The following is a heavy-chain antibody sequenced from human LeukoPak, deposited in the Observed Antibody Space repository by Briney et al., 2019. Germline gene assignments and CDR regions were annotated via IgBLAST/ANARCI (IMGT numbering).Heavy chain of an antibody. CDR3: AINSGRIFDI. J-gene: IGHJ3*02. Sequence: GGSLRLSCAASGFTFSDHYMVWVRQSPGKGLEWVSVSIGRDGSTFYADSVKGRFTISRDNSKNMLYLQMNSLRAEDTAVYYCAINSGRIFDIWGQGTMVTVSS. CDR1: GFTFSDHY. V-gene: IGHV3-23*01. CDR2: SIGRDGST. D-gene: IGHD1-26*01.